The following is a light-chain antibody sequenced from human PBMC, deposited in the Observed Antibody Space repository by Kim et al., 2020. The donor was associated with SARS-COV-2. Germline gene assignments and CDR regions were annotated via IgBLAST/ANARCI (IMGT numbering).Light chain of an antibody. Sequence: ALEPTSRTNCQGDILSSYYAPWYQQTPRQAVILVNYGNNSRPSVTPRCSSGSTSGNTSSFTTTGQQAGDDADYYCNSRDSNNNVVFGGGTQLTVL. V-gene: IGLV3-19*01. CDR2: GNN. CDR3: NSRDSNNNVV. J-gene: IGLJ2*01. CDR1: ILSSYY.